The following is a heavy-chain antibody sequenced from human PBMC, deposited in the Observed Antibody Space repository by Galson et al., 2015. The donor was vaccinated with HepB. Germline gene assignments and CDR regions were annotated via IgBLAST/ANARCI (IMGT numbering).Heavy chain of an antibody. CDR1: GGSFSDYY. D-gene: IGHD3-16*02. CDR3: ARDYAYYYESNSYRYTPYWYFDL. Sequence: LSLTCAVYGGSFSDYYWSWIRQPPGKGLEWIGEINHSGRTKYNASVKSRVTLSVDTSKNQFSLKLSSVTAAETAVYFCARDYAYYYESNSYRYTPYWYFDLWGRGTLVTIAS. V-gene: IGHV4-34*01. CDR2: INHSGRT. J-gene: IGHJ2*01.